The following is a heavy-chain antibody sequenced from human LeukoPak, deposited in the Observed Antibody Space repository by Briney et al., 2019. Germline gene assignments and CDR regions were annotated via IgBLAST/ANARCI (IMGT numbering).Heavy chain of an antibody. J-gene: IGHJ4*02. CDR2: IYHSGST. D-gene: IGHD1-26*01. Sequence: PSETLSFTCTVSGYSISSGYYWGWIRQPPGKGLEWIGSIYHSGSTYYNPSLKSRVTISVDTSKNQFSLKLSSVTAADTAVYYCAGIIVGATSYDYWGQGTLVTVSS. V-gene: IGHV4-38-2*02. CDR1: GYSISSGYY. CDR3: AGIIVGATSYDY.